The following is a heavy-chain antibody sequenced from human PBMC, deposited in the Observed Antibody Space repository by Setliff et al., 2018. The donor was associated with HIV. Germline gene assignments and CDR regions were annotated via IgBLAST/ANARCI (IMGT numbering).Heavy chain of an antibody. V-gene: IGHV3-49*03. D-gene: IGHD3-10*01. Sequence: LSLTCAVSGYSITSGYYWGWIRQPPGKGLEWVGFIRSKAYGGTTEYAASVKGRFTVSRDDSKSLAYLQMNSLKTEDTAVYYCTRDDPYGSGSYMDYWGQGTLVTVSS. CDR2: IRSKAYGGTT. J-gene: IGHJ4*02. CDR1: GYSITSGYY. CDR3: TRDDPYGSGSYMDY.